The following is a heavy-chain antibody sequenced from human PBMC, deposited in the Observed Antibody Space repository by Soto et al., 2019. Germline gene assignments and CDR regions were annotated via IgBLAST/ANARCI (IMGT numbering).Heavy chain of an antibody. CDR2: INSDGSST. Sequence: GGSLRLSCAASGFTFSSYWMRWVRQAPGKGLVWVSRINSDGSSTSYADSVKGRFTISRDNAKNTLYLQMNSLRAEDTAVYYCASMAGAYYYDSSGYYDPLGYWGQGTLVTVSS. CDR1: GFTFSSYW. D-gene: IGHD3-22*01. J-gene: IGHJ4*02. CDR3: ASMAGAYYYDSSGYYDPLGY. V-gene: IGHV3-74*01.